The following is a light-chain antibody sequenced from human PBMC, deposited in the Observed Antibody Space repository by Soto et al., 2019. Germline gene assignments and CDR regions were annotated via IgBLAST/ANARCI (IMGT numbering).Light chain of an antibody. CDR1: ETISTY. CDR2: AAS. Sequence: DIQMTQSPSSLAASVGDRITITCRASETISTYLNWYQQKPGKNPRLLIYAASHLQSGVPSRFSGSGSGTDFTLTITSLQAEDFATYYCQQSYSTPSWTLGQGTKVEIK. V-gene: IGKV1-39*01. CDR3: QQSYSTPSWT. J-gene: IGKJ1*01.